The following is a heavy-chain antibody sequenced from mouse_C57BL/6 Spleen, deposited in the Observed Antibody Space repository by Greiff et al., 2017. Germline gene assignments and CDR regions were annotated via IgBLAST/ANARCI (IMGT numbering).Heavy chain of an antibody. CDR3: ARASYGSSYYWYFDV. CDR2: ISYDGSK. J-gene: IGHJ1*03. V-gene: IGHV3-6*01. Sequence: ESGPGLVKPSQSLSLTCSVTGYSITSGYYWNWIRQFPGNKLEWMGYISYDGSKNYNPSLKNRISITRDTSKNQFFLKLNSVTTEYTATYYCARASYGSSYYWYFDVWGTGTTVTVSS. D-gene: IGHD1-1*01. CDR1: GYSITSGYY.